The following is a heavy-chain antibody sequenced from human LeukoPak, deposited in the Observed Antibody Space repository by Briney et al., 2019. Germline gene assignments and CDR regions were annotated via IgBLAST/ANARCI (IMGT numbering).Heavy chain of an antibody. CDR3: ARDLQGTSFFDY. V-gene: IGHV4-59*01. Sequence: SETLSLTCTVSGGSISSYYWSWIRQPPGKGLEWIGYIYYSGSTNYNPSLNSRVSISVDTSKNQLSLRLSSVTAADTAVYYCARDLQGTSFFDYWGQGTLVTVSS. CDR2: IYYSGST. CDR1: GGSISSYY. D-gene: IGHD2-2*01. J-gene: IGHJ4*02.